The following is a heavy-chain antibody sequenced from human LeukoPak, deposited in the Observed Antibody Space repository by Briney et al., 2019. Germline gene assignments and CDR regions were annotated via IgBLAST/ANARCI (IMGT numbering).Heavy chain of an antibody. CDR3: TRGITMVRGVTIDY. Sequence: GGSLRLSCAASGFTFSSYSMNWVRQAPGKGLEWVGRIKSKTDGGTTDYAAPVKGRFTISRDDSKNTLYLQMNSLKTEDTAVYYCTRGITMVRGVTIDYWGQGTLVTVSS. V-gene: IGHV3-15*01. CDR1: GFTFSSYS. CDR2: IKSKTDGGTT. J-gene: IGHJ4*02. D-gene: IGHD3-10*01.